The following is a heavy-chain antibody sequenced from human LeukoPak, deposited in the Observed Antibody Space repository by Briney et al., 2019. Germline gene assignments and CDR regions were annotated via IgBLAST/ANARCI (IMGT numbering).Heavy chain of an antibody. D-gene: IGHD2-2*01. J-gene: IGHJ4*02. Sequence: HSGGSLRLSCAASGFIVSSKYMSWVRQAPGKGLEWVSAVYSNDNTYYAVPVKGRFTISRDNSKNTLYLQMNSLRADDTAVYYCAKGREQLLASCSCDWGQGTLVTVSS. CDR2: VYSNDNT. CDR1: GFIVSSKY. CDR3: AKGREQLLASCSCD. V-gene: IGHV3-53*01.